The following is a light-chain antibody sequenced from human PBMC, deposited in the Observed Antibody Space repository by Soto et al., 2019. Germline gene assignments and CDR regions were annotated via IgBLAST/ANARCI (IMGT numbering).Light chain of an antibody. Sequence: QSALTQPASVSGSPGQSITISCTGTSSDIGGYNHVSWYQQHPGKAPKLMIYEVSNRPSGVSNRFSGSKSGNTASLTISGLQAEDEGDYYCSSYTSASTHWVFGGGTKVTVL. V-gene: IGLV2-14*01. J-gene: IGLJ3*02. CDR3: SSYTSASTHWV. CDR2: EVS. CDR1: SSDIGGYNH.